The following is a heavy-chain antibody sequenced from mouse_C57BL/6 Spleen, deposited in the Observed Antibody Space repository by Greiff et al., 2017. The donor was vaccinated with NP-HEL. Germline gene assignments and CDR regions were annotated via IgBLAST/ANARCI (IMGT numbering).Heavy chain of an antibody. D-gene: IGHD2-12*01. J-gene: IGHJ4*01. CDR1: GFSFNTYA. V-gene: IGHV10-1*01. CDR2: IRSKSNNYAT. CDR3: VRHENYKYYAMDY. Sequence: EVMLVESGGGLVQPKGSLKLSCAASGFSFNTYAMNWVRQAPGKGLEWVARIRSKSNNYATYYADSVKDRFTISRDDSESMLYLQMNNLKTEDTAMYYCVRHENYKYYAMDYWGQGTSVTVSS.